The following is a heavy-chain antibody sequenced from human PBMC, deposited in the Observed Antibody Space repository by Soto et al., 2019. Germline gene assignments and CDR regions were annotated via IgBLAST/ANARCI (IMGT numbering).Heavy chain of an antibody. Sequence: QVQLVQSGAEVKKPGASVKVSCKASGYTFTSYGISWVRQAPGQGLEWMGWISAYNGNTNYAQKLQGRVTMTTDTTTSTAYLELRSLRSDDTAVYYCTSSHDYGVPWAFDYWGQGTLVTVSS. CDR2: ISAYNGNT. D-gene: IGHD4-17*01. V-gene: IGHV1-18*01. CDR3: TSSHDYGVPWAFDY. J-gene: IGHJ4*02. CDR1: GYTFTSYG.